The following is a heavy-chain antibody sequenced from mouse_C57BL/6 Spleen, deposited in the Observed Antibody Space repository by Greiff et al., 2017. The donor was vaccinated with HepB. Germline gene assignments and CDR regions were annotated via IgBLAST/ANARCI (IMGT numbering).Heavy chain of an antibody. D-gene: IGHD3-1*01. CDR1: GFTFSDYG. Sequence: EVQLVESGGGLVKPGGSLKLSCAASGFTFSDYGMHWVRQAPEKGLEWVAYISSGSSTIYYADTVKGRFTISRYNAKNTLFLQMTSLRSEDTAMYYCARGPRLGDWYFDVWGTGTTVTVSS. J-gene: IGHJ1*03. V-gene: IGHV5-17*01. CDR2: ISSGSSTI. CDR3: ARGPRLGDWYFDV.